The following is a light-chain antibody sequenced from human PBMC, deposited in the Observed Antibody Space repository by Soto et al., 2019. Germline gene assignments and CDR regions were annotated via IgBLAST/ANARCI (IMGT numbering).Light chain of an antibody. Sequence: ERVLTQSPGTLSLSPGERATLSCRASQTLSNSFIAWYQQKPGQAPRLLIYDTSSRATGVPDRYSASGSGTDFTLTISRLEPEDFAVFFCQQYGTSEIIFGQGTRLEI. CDR1: QTLSNSF. V-gene: IGKV3-20*01. CDR2: DTS. J-gene: IGKJ5*01. CDR3: QQYGTSEII.